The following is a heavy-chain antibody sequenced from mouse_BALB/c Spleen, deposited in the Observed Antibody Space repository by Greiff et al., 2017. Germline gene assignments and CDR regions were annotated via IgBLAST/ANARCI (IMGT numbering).Heavy chain of an antibody. CDR2: INSNGGST. CDR3: ARHGRMITTNGYFDV. D-gene: IGHD2-4*01. J-gene: IGHJ1*01. V-gene: IGHV5-6-2*01. Sequence: EVKVVESGGGLVKLGGSLKLSCAASGFTFSNYYMSWVRQTPEKRLELVAAINSNGGSTYYPDTVKGRFTISRDNAKNTLYLQMSSLKSEDTALYYCARHGRMITTNGYFDVWGAGTTVTVSA. CDR1: GFTFSNYY.